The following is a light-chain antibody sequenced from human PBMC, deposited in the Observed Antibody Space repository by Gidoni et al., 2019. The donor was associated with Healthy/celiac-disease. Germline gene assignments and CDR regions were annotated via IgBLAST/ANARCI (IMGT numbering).Light chain of an antibody. J-gene: IGKJ2*01. CDR2: DAS. V-gene: IGKV1-13*02. Sequence: ALQLTQSPSSLSASVGDRVTITCRASHGIRSALALYQQNPGKAPKLLSYDASSLEIGVPSSFSGSGSGTDFTLTISSLQPEDFATYYCQQFNSYPYTFGQGTKLEIK. CDR3: QQFNSYPYT. CDR1: HGIRSA.